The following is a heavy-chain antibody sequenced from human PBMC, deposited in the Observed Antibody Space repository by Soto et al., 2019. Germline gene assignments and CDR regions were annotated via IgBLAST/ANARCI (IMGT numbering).Heavy chain of an antibody. CDR2: IHNSGSS. CDR3: AKCRGFGSGSYVDY. Sequence: NPSETLSLTCTVSDGSFSNSYWTWIRHPPGKGLEWIGYIHNSGSSNYNPSLRSRVTMSVDTSKNQFSLKLTSVTAADTAVYYCAKCRGFGSGSYVDYWGQGTLVTVSS. D-gene: IGHD3-10*01. CDR1: DGSFSNSY. J-gene: IGHJ4*02. V-gene: IGHV4-59*01.